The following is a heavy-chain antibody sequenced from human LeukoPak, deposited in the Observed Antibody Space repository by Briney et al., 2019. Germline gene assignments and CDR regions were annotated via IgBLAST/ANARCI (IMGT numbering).Heavy chain of an antibody. V-gene: IGHV3-74*01. J-gene: IGHJ4*02. CDR1: GFTFGSPW. Sequence: GGSLRLSCAASGFTFGSPWRHWVRQAPGKGLVWVSRINSDGSATAYADSVKGRFTISRDNAENTLYLQMNSLRAEDTAVYYCARGTAGYHSSYFDYWGQGTLVTVSS. CDR3: ARGTAGYHSSYFDY. CDR2: INSDGSAT. D-gene: IGHD3-16*02.